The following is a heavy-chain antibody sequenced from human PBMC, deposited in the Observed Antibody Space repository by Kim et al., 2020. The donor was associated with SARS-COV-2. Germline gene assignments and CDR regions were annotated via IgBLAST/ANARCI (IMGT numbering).Heavy chain of an antibody. J-gene: IGHJ5*02. CDR3: ARVFNTAWFASYP. V-gene: IGHV7-4-1*02. Sequence: ASVTISCEASGYTFTSSAMNWVRQVPGQGLEWMGWLYTNTGIPTYAQGFPGRFVFSLDTSVTTAYLHISSLKAQDTAVYFCARVFNTAWFASYPWGQRSL. D-gene: IGHD3-10*01. CDR2: LYTNTGIP. CDR1: GYTFTSSA.